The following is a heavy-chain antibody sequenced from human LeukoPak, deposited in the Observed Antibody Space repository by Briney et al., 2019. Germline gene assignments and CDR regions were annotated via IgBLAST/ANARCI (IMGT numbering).Heavy chain of an antibody. Sequence: GGSLRLSCSASGFTFSSYAMHWVRQAPGKGLEYVSAISSNGGSTYYADSVKGRFTISRDNSKNTLYLQMSSLRAEDTAVYYCVKGGRVMITFGGVIETTYFDYWGQGTLVTVSS. CDR3: VKGGRVMITFGGVIETTYFDY. CDR2: ISSNGGST. D-gene: IGHD3-16*02. V-gene: IGHV3-64D*06. CDR1: GFTFSSYA. J-gene: IGHJ4*02.